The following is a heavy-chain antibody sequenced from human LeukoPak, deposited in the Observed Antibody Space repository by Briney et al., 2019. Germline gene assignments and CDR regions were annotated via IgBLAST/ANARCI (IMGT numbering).Heavy chain of an antibody. CDR2: INPSGGST. CDR1: GYSLTTYY. J-gene: IGHJ6*02. Sequence: ASVTVSCKASGYSLTTYYMHWVRQAPGQGVEWMAIINPSGGSTNYAQKFQGRVTMTRDTPTNTVYMELSSLRTEDTAVYYCASVYLYGMDVWGQGTTVTVSS. D-gene: IGHD2-8*01. CDR3: ASVYLYGMDV. V-gene: IGHV1-46*01.